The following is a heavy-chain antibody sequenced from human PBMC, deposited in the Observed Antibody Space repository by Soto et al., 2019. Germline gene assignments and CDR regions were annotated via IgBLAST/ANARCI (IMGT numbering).Heavy chain of an antibody. D-gene: IGHD2-21*02. CDR3: ARTLRHIVVVTAHFDY. V-gene: IGHV3-30-3*01. Sequence: SGGSLRLSCAASGFTFSSYAMHWVRQAPGKGLEWVAVISYDGSNKYYADSVKGRFTISRDNSKNTLYLQMNSLRAEDTAVYYCARTLRHIVVVTAHFDYWAQGTLVTVSS. CDR1: GFTFSSYA. CDR2: ISYDGSNK. J-gene: IGHJ4*02.